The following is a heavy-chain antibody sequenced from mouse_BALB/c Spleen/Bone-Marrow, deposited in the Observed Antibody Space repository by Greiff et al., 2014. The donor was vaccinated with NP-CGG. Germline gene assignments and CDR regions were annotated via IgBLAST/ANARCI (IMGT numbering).Heavy chain of an antibody. CDR1: GYTFTVYT. V-gene: IGHV1-4*02. CDR2: INPSSGYA. Sequence: VQLQESAVELARPGASVKMSCRASGYTFTVYTMHWVKQRPGQGLEWIGYINPSSGYAEYNQNFKDKTALTADKSSSTAYMQLSSLTSEDSAVYYWARWVYGSLGFAYGGQGTLVTVSA. J-gene: IGHJ3*01. D-gene: IGHD2-10*02. CDR3: ARWVYGSLGFAY.